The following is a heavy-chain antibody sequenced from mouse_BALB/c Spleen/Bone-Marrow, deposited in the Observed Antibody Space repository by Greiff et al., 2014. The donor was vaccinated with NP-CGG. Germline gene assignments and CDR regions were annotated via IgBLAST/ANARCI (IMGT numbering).Heavy chain of an antibody. Sequence: VQLVESGPGLVAPSQSLSITCTVSGFSLTSYGVHWVRQPPGKGLEWLGVIWAGGSTNYNSALMSRLSISKDNSKSQIFLKMNRLQTDDTAMYYCTRDREYGYYYAMDYWGQGTSVTVSS. J-gene: IGHJ4*01. CDR2: IWAGGST. D-gene: IGHD2-2*01. V-gene: IGHV2-9*02. CDR3: TRDREYGYYYAMDY. CDR1: GFSLTSYG.